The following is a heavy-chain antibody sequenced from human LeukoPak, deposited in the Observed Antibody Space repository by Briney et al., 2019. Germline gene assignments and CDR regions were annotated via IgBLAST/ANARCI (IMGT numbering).Heavy chain of an antibody. Sequence: GESLKISCKGSGYSFTSYWIGWVRQMPGKGLEWMGIIYPGDSDTRYSPSFQGQVTISADKSISTAYLQWSSLKASDIAMYYCARVPRYCSGGSCRASSFDYWGQGTLVTVSS. V-gene: IGHV5-51*01. CDR1: GYSFTSYW. D-gene: IGHD2-15*01. J-gene: IGHJ4*02. CDR3: ARVPRYCSGGSCRASSFDY. CDR2: IYPGDSDT.